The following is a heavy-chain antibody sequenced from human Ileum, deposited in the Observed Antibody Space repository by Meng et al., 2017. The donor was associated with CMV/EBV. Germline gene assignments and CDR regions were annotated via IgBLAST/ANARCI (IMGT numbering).Heavy chain of an antibody. V-gene: IGHV4-39*07. CDR3: AQRIYIDSYYFDS. J-gene: IGHJ4*02. Sequence: QPQLQESGPGLVKSSETLSLTCTGAGGTSSSNYYWGWIRQSPEKGLEWIGSLYCNGDNYYNPSLKSRVTLSVDTSKNQFSLKLNSVIAADTAVYYCAQRIYIDSYYFDSWGQGTLVTVSS. CDR2: LYCNGDN. CDR1: GGTSSSNYY. D-gene: IGHD2/OR15-2a*01.